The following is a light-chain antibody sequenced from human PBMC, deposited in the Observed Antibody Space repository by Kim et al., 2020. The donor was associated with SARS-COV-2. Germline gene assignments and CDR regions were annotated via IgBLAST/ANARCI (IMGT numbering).Light chain of an antibody. CDR1: QFVSSS. V-gene: IGKV1-12*01. Sequence: SAFLRDRITISCRMIQFVSSSVACYQQQPGTAPKLLLYASASLRSGVSPRFSGSGSGTDFTLTITNVQPEDFAIYYCQQTDTFPYTFGQGPRLDI. CDR3: QQTDTFPYT. CDR2: ASA. J-gene: IGKJ2*01.